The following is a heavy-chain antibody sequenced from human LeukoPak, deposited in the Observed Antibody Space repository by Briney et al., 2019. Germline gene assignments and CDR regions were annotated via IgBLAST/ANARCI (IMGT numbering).Heavy chain of an antibody. D-gene: IGHD2-2*02. Sequence: SVKVSCKASGGTISRYAISWVRQAPGQGLEWMGRIIPIFGIANYAQKFQGRVTITADKSTSTAYMELSSLRSEDTAVYYCAQAYCSSTSCYKNKVAYDYWGQGTLVTVSS. V-gene: IGHV1-69*04. CDR2: IIPIFGIA. CDR3: AQAYCSSTSCYKNKVAYDY. CDR1: GGTISRYA. J-gene: IGHJ4*02.